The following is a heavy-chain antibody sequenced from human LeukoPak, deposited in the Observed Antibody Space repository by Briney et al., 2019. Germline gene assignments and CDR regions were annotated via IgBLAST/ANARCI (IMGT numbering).Heavy chain of an antibody. D-gene: IGHD3-10*01. J-gene: IGHJ6*02. V-gene: IGHV4-59*01. CDR3: ARGLMVRRAIIYYYYGMDV. Sequence: SSETLSFTCSVSGGSISSYYWSWIRQPPGRGLEWIGSTNYSGSTNYNPSLKSRVTISVDTSKDQFSLRLSSVTAADTAVYYCARGLMVRRAIIYYYYGMDVWGQGTTVTVSS. CDR1: GGSISSYY. CDR2: TNYSGST.